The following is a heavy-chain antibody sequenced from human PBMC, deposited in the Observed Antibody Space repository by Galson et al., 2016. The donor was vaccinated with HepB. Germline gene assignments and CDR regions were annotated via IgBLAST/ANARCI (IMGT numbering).Heavy chain of an antibody. Sequence: SLRLSCAASGFTFSSYWMHWVRQAPGKGLVWVSRINSGGNTTNYADSVKGRFTISRDNAKNTLYLQMNSLRAEDTAVYYCAREGYYYDNSFFRRENAFDIWGQGTMVTVSS. J-gene: IGHJ3*02. CDR1: GFTFSSYW. D-gene: IGHD3-22*01. V-gene: IGHV3-74*01. CDR3: AREGYYYDNSFFRRENAFDI. CDR2: INSGGNTT.